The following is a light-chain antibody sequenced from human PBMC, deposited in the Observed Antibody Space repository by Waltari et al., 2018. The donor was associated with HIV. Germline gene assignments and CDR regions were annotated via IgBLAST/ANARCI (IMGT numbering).Light chain of an antibody. Sequence: QSVLTHPPSASGPPGPRFCMSCSSTRSTFGANCVNWYQQLPGTAPKLLIYKNNQRPSGVPDRFSGSKSGTSASLAISGLQSDDEAYYYCSAWDDNVNALFGGGTKLTVL. CDR3: SAWDDNVNAL. CDR1: RSTFGANC. J-gene: IGLJ2*01. CDR2: KNN. V-gene: IGLV1-44*01.